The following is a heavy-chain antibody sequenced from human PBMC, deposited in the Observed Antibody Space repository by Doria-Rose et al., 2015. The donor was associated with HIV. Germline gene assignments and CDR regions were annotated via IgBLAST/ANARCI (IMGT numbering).Heavy chain of an antibody. CDR3: ARIKSSRWYHKYYFDF. J-gene: IGHJ4*02. CDR2: IFSDDER. D-gene: IGHD6-13*01. V-gene: IGHV2-26*01. CDR1: GVSLSSPGMG. Sequence: QVTLKESGPVLVKPTETLTLTCTASGVSLSSPGMGVSWIRQPPGKALEWLASIFSDDERSYKTSLKSRLTIARGTSKSQVVLTMTDMDPVDTATYYCARIKSSRWYHKYYFDFWGQGTLVIVS.